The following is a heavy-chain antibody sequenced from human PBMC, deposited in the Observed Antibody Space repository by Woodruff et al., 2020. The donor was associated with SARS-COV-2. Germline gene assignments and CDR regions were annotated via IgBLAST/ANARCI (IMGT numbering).Heavy chain of an antibody. CDR3: ARASADGSGTFYDS. J-gene: IGHJ5*01. D-gene: IGHD6-19*01. Sequence: GTITRYADSVKGRFSISRDNAKNALYLQINSLRAEDTAVYYCARASADGSGTFYDSWG. CDR2: GTIT. V-gene: IGHV3-74*01.